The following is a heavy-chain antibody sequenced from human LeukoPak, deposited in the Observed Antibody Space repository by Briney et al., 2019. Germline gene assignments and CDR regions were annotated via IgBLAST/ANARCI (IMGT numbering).Heavy chain of an antibody. CDR1: GFTFSSYS. V-gene: IGHV3-48*01. CDR2: ISSSSSTI. CDR3: AREGRGDTVTTADYYYYMDV. J-gene: IGHJ6*03. D-gene: IGHD4-11*01. Sequence: GGSLRLSCAASGFTFSSYSMNWVRQAPGKGLEWVSYISSSSSTIYYADSVKGRFTISRDNAKNSLYLQMNSLRAEDTAVYYCAREGRGDTVTTADYYYYMDVWGKGTTVTVSS.